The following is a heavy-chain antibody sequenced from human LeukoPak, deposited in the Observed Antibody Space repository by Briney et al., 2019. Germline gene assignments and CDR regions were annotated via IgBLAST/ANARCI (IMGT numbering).Heavy chain of an antibody. J-gene: IGHJ5*02. CDR1: GFTFSSYS. Sequence: PGGSLRLSCAASGFTFSSYSMNWVRQAPGKGREWGSYISSSSSTIYYADSVKGRFTISRDNAKNSLYLQMNRLRAEDTAVYSSARAMDGTIRTWGEGNLVTVSS. CDR3: ARAMDGTIRT. D-gene: IGHD5-12*01. V-gene: IGHV3-48*01. CDR2: ISSSSSTI.